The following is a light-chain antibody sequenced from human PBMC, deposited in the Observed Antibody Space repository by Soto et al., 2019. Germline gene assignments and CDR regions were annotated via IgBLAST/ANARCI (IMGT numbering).Light chain of an antibody. Sequence: QSALTQPRSVSGSPGQSVSISCTGTSSDVGGYNYVSWYQQHPGKAPKLMMYDVSKRPSGVPDRFSGSKSGNTPSLTISGLQGEDEADYYCCSYAGSYTYVFGPGTKLTVL. V-gene: IGLV2-11*01. CDR1: SSDVGGYNY. J-gene: IGLJ1*01. CDR2: DVS. CDR3: CSYAGSYTYV.